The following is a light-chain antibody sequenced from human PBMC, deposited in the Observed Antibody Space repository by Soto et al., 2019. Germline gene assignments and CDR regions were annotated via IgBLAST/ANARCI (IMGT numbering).Light chain of an antibody. CDR2: WAS. V-gene: IGKV4-1*01. Sequence: DTVMTQSPDSLAVSLGERATINCKSSQSVLSSSDRRNYLAWYQQKPGQPPKLIIFWASTRESGVPDRFSGSGSETAFTLTISSLQAEDVAVYYCQQYYATPLTFGQGTKLEIK. CDR3: QQYYATPLT. CDR1: QSVLSSSDRRNY. J-gene: IGKJ2*01.